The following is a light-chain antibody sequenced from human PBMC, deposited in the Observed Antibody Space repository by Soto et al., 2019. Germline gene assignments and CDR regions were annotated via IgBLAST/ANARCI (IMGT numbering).Light chain of an antibody. CDR2: DAS. CDR1: QSVSSY. CDR3: QQRSSWPPIT. J-gene: IGKJ5*01. V-gene: IGKV3-11*01. Sequence: EILLTQSPATLSLSPGERATLSCRASQSVSSYLAWYQQKPGQAPRLLIYDASNRANGIPARFSGSGSGTDFTLTISSLEPEDFAVYYCQQRSSWPPITFGQGTRLEIK.